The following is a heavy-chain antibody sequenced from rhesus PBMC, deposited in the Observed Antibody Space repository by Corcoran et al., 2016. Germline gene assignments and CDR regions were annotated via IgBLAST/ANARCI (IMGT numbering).Heavy chain of an antibody. V-gene: IGHV3-54*02. J-gene: IGHJ4*01. CDR3: AREGGYVGYCRGGVCYSCDY. CDR1: GFTFSSYG. D-gene: IGHD2-8*01. Sequence: EVQLVESGGGLVQPGGSLRLSCAASGFTFSSYGMHWVRQAPGKGLEWVAVISYDGSKKDYADSVKDRFTSSRDNSKNMLYLQMNNLKLEDTGVYYCAREGGYVGYCRGGVCYSCDYWGQGVLVTVSS. CDR2: ISYDGSKK.